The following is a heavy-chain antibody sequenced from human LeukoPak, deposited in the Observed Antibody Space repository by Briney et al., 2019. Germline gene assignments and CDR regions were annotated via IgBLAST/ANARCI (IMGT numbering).Heavy chain of an antibody. Sequence: PGGSLRLSCAASGITFTNAWLTWVRQAPGKGLEWIGEIHHSGSTNYNTSPKSRVTISVDKSKNQFSLKLSSVTAADTAVYYCARRRGELSKRYFDYWGQGTLVTVSS. CDR3: ARRRGELSKRYFDY. D-gene: IGHD1-26*01. CDR1: GITFTNAW. J-gene: IGHJ4*02. V-gene: IGHV4-4*02. CDR2: IHHSGST.